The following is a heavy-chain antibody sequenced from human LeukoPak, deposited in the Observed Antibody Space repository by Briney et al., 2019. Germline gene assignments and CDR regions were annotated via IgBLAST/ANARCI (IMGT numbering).Heavy chain of an antibody. CDR1: GGSFSGYY. CDR2: INHSGST. V-gene: IGHV4-34*01. J-gene: IGHJ5*02. D-gene: IGHD1-26*01. Sequence: SETLSLTCAVYGGSFSGYYWSWIRQPPGKGLEWIGEINHSGSTNYNPSLKSRVTISVDTSKNQFSPKLSSVTAADTAVYYCARIGWELPFDPWGQGTLVTVSS. CDR3: ARIGWELPFDP.